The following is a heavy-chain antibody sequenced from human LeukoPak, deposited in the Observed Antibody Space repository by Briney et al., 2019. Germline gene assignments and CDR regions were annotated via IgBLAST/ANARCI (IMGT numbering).Heavy chain of an antibody. J-gene: IGHJ5*02. V-gene: IGHV1-46*03. CDR3: ARGRRGENGLLIDFDL. CDR2: INPSGGST. Sequence: ASLKVSCKPSRYTFTSYYMDSVRQAPGQGREWMGIINPSGGSTSYAQKFQGRVTVTRDTSTSTRYLELSSLRSEETAVYYCARGRRGENGLLIDFDLWGQGTLVTVSS. D-gene: IGHD3-10*01. CDR1: RYTFTSYY.